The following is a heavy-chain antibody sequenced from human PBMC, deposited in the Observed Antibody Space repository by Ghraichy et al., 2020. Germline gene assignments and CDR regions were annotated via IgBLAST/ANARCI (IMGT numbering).Heavy chain of an antibody. Sequence: SVKVSCKASGFTFTSSAVQWVRQARGQRLEWIGWIVVGSGNTNYAQKFQERVTITRDMSTSTAYMELSSLRSEDTAVYYCAAEDCSGGSCYSAIDYWGQGTLVTVSS. CDR2: IVVGSGNT. V-gene: IGHV1-58*01. CDR3: AAEDCSGGSCYSAIDY. D-gene: IGHD2-15*01. CDR1: GFTFTSSA. J-gene: IGHJ4*02.